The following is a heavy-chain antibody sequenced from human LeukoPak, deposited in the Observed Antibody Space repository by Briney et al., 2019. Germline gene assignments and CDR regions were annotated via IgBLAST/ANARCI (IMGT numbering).Heavy chain of an antibody. CDR3: ARGGPLLPFDY. V-gene: IGHV3-30*03. J-gene: IGHJ4*02. CDR1: GFTFSSYG. CDR2: ISYDGSNK. Sequence: GGSLRLSCAASGFTFSSYGMHWVRQAPGKGLEWVAVISYDGSNKYYADSVKGRFTISRDNSKNTLYLQMNSLRAEDTAVYYCARGGPLLPFDYWGQGTLVTVSS. D-gene: IGHD3-10*01.